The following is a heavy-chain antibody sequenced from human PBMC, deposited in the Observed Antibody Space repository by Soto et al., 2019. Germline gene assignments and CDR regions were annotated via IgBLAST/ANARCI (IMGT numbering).Heavy chain of an antibody. D-gene: IGHD2-2*02. Sequence: PGGSLRLSCAASGFTFSSYAMSWVRQAPGKGLEWVSAISGSGGSTYYADSVKGRFTISRDNSKNTLYLQMNSLRAEDTAVYYCAKDLVGYCSSTSCYTPLGYGMDVWGQGTTVTVYS. J-gene: IGHJ6*02. CDR3: AKDLVGYCSSTSCYTPLGYGMDV. CDR1: GFTFSSYA. V-gene: IGHV3-23*01. CDR2: ISGSGGST.